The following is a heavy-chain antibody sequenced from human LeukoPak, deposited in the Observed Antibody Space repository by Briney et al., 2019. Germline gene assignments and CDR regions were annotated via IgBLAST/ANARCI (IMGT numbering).Heavy chain of an antibody. CDR2: INHSGST. J-gene: IGHJ6*03. CDR1: GGSFSGYY. CDR3: ARLTKNDSGSFRFGKKKRGYMDV. Sequence: SSETLSLTCAVYGGSFSGYYWSWIRQPPGKGLEWIGEINHSGSTNYNPSLKSRVTISVDTSKNQFSLKLSSVTAADTAVYYCARLTKNDSGSFRFGKKKRGYMDVWGKGTTVTISS. V-gene: IGHV4-34*01. D-gene: IGHD3-10*01.